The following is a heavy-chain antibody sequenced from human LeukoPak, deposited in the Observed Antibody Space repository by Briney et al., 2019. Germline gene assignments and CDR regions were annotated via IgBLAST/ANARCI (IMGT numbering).Heavy chain of an antibody. CDR3: ARAGYCSGGSCYVGQIRNWFDP. J-gene: IGHJ5*02. CDR1: GYTFTSYG. V-gene: IGHV1-18*01. CDR2: ISAYNGNT. Sequence: ASVKVSCKASGYTFTSYGIRWVRQAPRQGLEWMGWISAYNGNTNYAQKLQGRVTMTTDTYTSPAYMELRSLRSDDTAVYYCARAGYCSGGSCYVGQIRNWFDPWGQGTLVTVSS. D-gene: IGHD2-15*01.